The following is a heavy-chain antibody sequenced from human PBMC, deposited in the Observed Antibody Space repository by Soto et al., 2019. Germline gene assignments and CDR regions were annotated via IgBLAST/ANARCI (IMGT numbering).Heavy chain of an antibody. Sequence: EVQLVESGGGLVQPRGSLRVSCAASGFTFSSYWMAWVRQAPGNGLEWVANINEDGGQRYYVDSVKGRFTISRDNAKNSLYLEMNSLRAEDTAVYHCASDCSGGGCYSFYHWGQGTLVTVSS. CDR1: GFTFSSYW. CDR2: INEDGGQR. D-gene: IGHD2-15*01. J-gene: IGHJ5*02. V-gene: IGHV3-7*01. CDR3: ASDCSGGGCYSFYH.